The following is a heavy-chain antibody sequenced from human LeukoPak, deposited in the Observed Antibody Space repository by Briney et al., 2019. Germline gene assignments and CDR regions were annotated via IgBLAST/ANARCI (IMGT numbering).Heavy chain of an antibody. V-gene: IGHV4-4*02. J-gene: IGHJ5*02. D-gene: IGHD3-22*01. Sequence: PSETLSLTCTVSSGSIFSTNWWSWVRQPPGKGLEWIGQIFHSGSTSYSPSLKSRLTISMDKSKNQISLRLTSVTAADTAVYYCAREKIGYYDGSGRGWFDPWGQGTLVTVSS. CDR3: AREKIGYYDGSGRGWFDP. CDR1: SGSIFSTNW. CDR2: IFHSGST.